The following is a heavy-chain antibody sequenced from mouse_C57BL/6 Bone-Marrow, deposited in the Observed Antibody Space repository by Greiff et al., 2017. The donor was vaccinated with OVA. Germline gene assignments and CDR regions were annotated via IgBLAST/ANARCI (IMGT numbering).Heavy chain of an antibody. CDR1: GFSLTSYG. CDR3: ARKGNFDV. V-gene: IGHV2-2*01. CDR2: IWSGGST. Sequence: VQVVESGPGLVQPSQSLSITCTVSGFSLTSYGVHWVRQSPGKGLEWLGVIWSGGSTDYNAAFISRLSISKDNSKSQVFFKMNSLQADDTAIYYCARKGNFDVWGTGTTVTVSS. J-gene: IGHJ1*03.